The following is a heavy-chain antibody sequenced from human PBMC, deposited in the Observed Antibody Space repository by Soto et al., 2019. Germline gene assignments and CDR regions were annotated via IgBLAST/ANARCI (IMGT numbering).Heavy chain of an antibody. CDR1: GGTFSSYA. V-gene: IGHV1-69*13. CDR2: IIPIFGTA. D-gene: IGHD3-9*01. J-gene: IGHJ4*02. Sequence: SVKVSCKASGGTFSSYAISWVRQAPGQGLEWMGGIIPIFGTANYAQKFQGRVTITADESTSTAYMELSSLRSEDTAVYYCAHHYYDILTASSYFDFWGQGTLVTVSS. CDR3: AHHYYDILTASSYFDF.